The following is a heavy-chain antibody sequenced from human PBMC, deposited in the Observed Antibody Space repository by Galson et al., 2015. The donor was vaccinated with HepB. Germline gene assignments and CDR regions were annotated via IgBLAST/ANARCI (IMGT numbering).Heavy chain of an antibody. V-gene: IGHV4-30-4*01. Sequence: TLSLTCTVAGGSTSSGDHYWSWIRQPPGKGLEWIGYIYYTGNTYYNPSLKSRIAISLDTSKNEFSLRLSSVTAADTAVYYCASSDGYHFDYWGQGTLVTVSS. CDR3: ASSDGYHFDY. D-gene: IGHD5-24*01. CDR1: GGSTSSGDHY. J-gene: IGHJ4*02. CDR2: IYYTGNT.